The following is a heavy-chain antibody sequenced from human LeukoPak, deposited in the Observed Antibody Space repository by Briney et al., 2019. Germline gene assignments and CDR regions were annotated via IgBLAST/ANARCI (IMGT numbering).Heavy chain of an antibody. CDR2: ISGDGGST. CDR3: AKDTKYYYDSSGYYNYGMDV. CDR1: GFTFDDYA. J-gene: IGHJ6*02. Sequence: GGSLRLSCAASGFTFDDYAMHWVRQAPGKGLEWVSLISGDGGSTYYADSVKGRFTISRDNSKNSLYLQMNSLRTEDTALYYCAKDTKYYYDSSGYYNYGMDVWGQGTTVTVSS. D-gene: IGHD3-22*01. V-gene: IGHV3-43*02.